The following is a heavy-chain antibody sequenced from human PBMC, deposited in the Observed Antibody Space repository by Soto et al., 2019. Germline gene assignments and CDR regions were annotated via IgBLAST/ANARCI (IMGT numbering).Heavy chain of an antibody. V-gene: IGHV1-69*13. D-gene: IGHD4-17*01. J-gene: IGHJ4*02. CDR2: IIPIFGTA. CDR3: VTSSGAYYGGFDF. CDR1: GGTFSSYA. Sequence: GASVKVSCKASGGTFSSYAISWVRQAPGQGLEWIGGIIPIFGTANYAQKFQGRVTITADESTSTAYMDLSSLRSEDTAVYYCVTSSGAYYGGFDFWGQGTPVTVSS.